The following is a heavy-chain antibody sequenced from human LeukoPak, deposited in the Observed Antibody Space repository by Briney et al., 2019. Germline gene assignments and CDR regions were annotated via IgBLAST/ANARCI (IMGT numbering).Heavy chain of an antibody. CDR2: IYPGDSDT. Sequence: GESLKISCQGSGYSFSSYWIGWVRQMPGKAPEWMGGIYPGDSDTRYRPPFQGQVTMSADKSTNTAYLQWRSLRASDSAMYYCARQGHIVGGGWFDPWGQGTLVTVSS. J-gene: IGHJ5*02. V-gene: IGHV5-51*01. CDR1: GYSFSSYW. CDR3: ARQGHIVGGGWFDP. D-gene: IGHD2-15*01.